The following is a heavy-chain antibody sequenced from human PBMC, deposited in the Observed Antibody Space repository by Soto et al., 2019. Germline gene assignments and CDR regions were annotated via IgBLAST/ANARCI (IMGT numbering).Heavy chain of an antibody. V-gene: IGHV6-1*01. CDR3: ARERDTAMVNFLDV. CDR2: TYHRSKWDT. CDR1: GDIVSSNSAA. Sequence: SQTLSLTCAISGDIVSSNSAAWNWVRQSPSRGLEWLGRTYHRSKWDTEYAESVEGRIIINPDTSMNQFSLQLNSVTPEDTAVYYCARERDTAMVNFLDVWGQGTTVTVSS. J-gene: IGHJ6*02. D-gene: IGHD5-18*01.